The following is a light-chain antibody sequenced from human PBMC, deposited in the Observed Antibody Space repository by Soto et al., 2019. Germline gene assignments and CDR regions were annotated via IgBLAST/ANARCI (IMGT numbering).Light chain of an antibody. CDR1: QSLVYSDGNAY. V-gene: IGKV2-30*01. J-gene: IGKJ2*01. CDR3: MQGTHWSPYT. Sequence: DVVMTQSPLSLPVTLGQPASISCRSSQSLVYSDGNAYLNWFHQRPGQSPRRLIYKVSYRDSGVPDRFHGSWSGTAFTLKISRVEAEDVGVYYCMQGTHWSPYTFGQGTKLEIK. CDR2: KVS.